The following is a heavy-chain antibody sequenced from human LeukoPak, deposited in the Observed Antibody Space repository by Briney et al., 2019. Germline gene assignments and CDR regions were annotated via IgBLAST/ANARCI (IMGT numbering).Heavy chain of an antibody. CDR2: ISSSGSTI. Sequence: GGSLRLSCAASGFTVRSNYMSWVRQAPGKGLEWVSYISSSGSTIYYADSVKGRFTISRDNAKNSLYLQMNSLRAEDTAVYYCARGVDDIAVAGHFDYWGQGTLVTVSS. CDR3: ARGVDDIAVAGHFDY. V-gene: IGHV3-11*01. D-gene: IGHD6-19*01. CDR1: GFTVRSNY. J-gene: IGHJ4*02.